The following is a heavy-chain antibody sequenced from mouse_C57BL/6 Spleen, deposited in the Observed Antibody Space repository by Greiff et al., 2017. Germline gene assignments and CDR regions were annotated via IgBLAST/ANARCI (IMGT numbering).Heavy chain of an antibody. V-gene: IGHV1-69*01. CDR3: ARRGDSSGYVNAMDY. CDR2: IDPSDSYT. Sequence: QVQLKQPGAELVMPGASVKLSCKASGYTFTSYWMHWVKQRPGQGLEWIGEIDPSDSYTNYNQKFKGKSTLTVDKSSSTAYMQLSSLTSEDSAVYYCARRGDSSGYVNAMDYWGQGTSVTVSS. J-gene: IGHJ4*01. CDR1: GYTFTSYW. D-gene: IGHD3-2*02.